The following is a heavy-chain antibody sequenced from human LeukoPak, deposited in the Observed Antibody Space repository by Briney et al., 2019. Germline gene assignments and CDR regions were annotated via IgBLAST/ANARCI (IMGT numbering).Heavy chain of an antibody. J-gene: IGHJ4*02. Sequence: GESLKISRKGSGYSFTSYWIGWVRQMPGKGLEWMGIIYPGDSDTRYSPSFQGQVTISADKSISTAYLQWSSLKASDTAMYYCARGGVYCSSTSCYYDYWGQGTLVTVSS. D-gene: IGHD2-2*01. CDR3: ARGGVYCSSTSCYYDY. CDR2: IYPGDSDT. CDR1: GYSFTSYW. V-gene: IGHV5-51*01.